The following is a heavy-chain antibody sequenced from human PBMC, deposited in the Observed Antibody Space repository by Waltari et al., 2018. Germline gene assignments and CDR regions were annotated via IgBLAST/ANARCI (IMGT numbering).Heavy chain of an antibody. V-gene: IGHV4-39*01. CDR2: VQQIGRT. D-gene: IGHD5-18*01. CDR1: SRSTKGAPYY. Sequence: SGPQLVRLSETFAQTSTVASRSTKGAPYYWGWIRQPPGKGLEWIGCVQQIGRTYYRTSLRSRVTLSVDIAKNQVSLQLSFVTAADSAVYYCARHVVRAMGTHFDYWGQETLVTVSS. J-gene: IGHJ4*02. CDR3: ARHVVRAMGTHFDY.